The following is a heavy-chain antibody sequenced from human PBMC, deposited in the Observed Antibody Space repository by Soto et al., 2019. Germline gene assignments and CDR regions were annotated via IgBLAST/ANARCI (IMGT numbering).Heavy chain of an antibody. J-gene: IGHJ6*04. CDR1: GYTFTSYG. Sequence: SVKVSCKASGYTFTSYGISWVRQAPGQGLEWMGWISAYNGNTNYAQKLQGRVTMTTDTSTSTAYMELRRLRSDDTAVYYCARGIYSYYYSGMYVWSEAITVTVAS. D-gene: IGHD2-15*01. V-gene: IGHV1-18*01. CDR2: ISAYNGNT. CDR3: ARGIYSYYYSGMYV.